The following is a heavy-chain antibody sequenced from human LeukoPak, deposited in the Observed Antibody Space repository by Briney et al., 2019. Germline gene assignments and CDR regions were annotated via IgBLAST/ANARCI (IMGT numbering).Heavy chain of an antibody. V-gene: IGHV4-39*01. Sequence: SEALSLTCTVSGDSISRSSYYWAWIRQPPGKGLEWIGSIYYSWSTYYNPSLKSRVTISVDTSKNQFSLKVSPVTAADTAVYYCARHRRSTTGSEEYDYWGQGTLVTVSS. CDR2: IYYSWST. CDR1: GDSISRSSYY. CDR3: ARHRRSTTGSEEYDY. J-gene: IGHJ4*02. D-gene: IGHD2-8*02.